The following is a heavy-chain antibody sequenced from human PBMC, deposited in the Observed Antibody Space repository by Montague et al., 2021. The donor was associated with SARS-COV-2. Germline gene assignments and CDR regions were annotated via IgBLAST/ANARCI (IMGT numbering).Heavy chain of an antibody. V-gene: IGHV4-39*01. CDR3: ASPTYYDDSSGSDAFDI. CDR1: GGSISSSSYY. CDR2: IYYSGST. Sequence: SETLSLTCTVSGGSISSSSYYWGWIRQPPGKGLEWIGSIYYSGSTYYNLSLKSRVTISVDTSKNQFSLKLSSVAAADTAVYYCASPTYYDDSSGSDAFDIWGQGTMVTVSS. D-gene: IGHD3-22*01. J-gene: IGHJ3*02.